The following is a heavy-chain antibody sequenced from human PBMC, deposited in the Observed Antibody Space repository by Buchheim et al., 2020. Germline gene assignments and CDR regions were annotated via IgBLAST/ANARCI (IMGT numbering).Heavy chain of an antibody. Sequence: QVQLVESGGGVVQPGRSLGLSCTASGFTLSSFAMSWVRQAPGKGLEWVAIIWYDGRNKYYTESVKGRFTVSRDNSKNTLYLQMSSLRADDTAVYYCARVMDRAAYGMDVWGQGTT. CDR3: ARVMDRAAYGMDV. CDR2: IWYDGRNK. CDR1: GFTLSSFA. V-gene: IGHV3-33*01. D-gene: IGHD5-18*01. J-gene: IGHJ6*02.